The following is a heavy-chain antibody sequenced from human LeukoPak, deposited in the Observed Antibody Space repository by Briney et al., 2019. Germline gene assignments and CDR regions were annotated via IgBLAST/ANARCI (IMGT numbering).Heavy chain of an antibody. V-gene: IGHV3-48*03. CDR3: ARDPTPRYCSGGSCYTHYGMDV. Sequence: GGSLRLSCAASGFTFSGSEMNWVRQAPGKGLEWVSKTSTTGSTIFYADSVKGRVTISRDNAKNSLYLQMNSLRAEDTAIYYCARDPTPRYCSGGSCYTHYGMDVWGQGTTVTVSS. CDR2: TSTTGSTI. D-gene: IGHD2-15*01. J-gene: IGHJ6*02. CDR1: GFTFSGSE.